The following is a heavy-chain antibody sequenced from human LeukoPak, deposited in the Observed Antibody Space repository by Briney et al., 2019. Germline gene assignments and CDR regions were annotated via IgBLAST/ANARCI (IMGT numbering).Heavy chain of an antibody. D-gene: IGHD2-21*02. CDR1: GFTFSSYS. V-gene: IGHV3-21*04. Sequence: GGSLRLSCAASGFTFSSYSMNWVRQAPGKGLEWVSSISSSSSYIYYADSVKGRFTISRDNAKNSLYLQMNSLRAEDTAVYYCARDSVVVTATTYYYYYYMDVWGKGTTVIVSS. J-gene: IGHJ6*03. CDR2: ISSSSSYI. CDR3: ARDSVVVTATTYYYYYYMDV.